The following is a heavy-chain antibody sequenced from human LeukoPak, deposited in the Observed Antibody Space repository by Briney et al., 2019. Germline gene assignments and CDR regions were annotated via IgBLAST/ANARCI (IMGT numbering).Heavy chain of an antibody. V-gene: IGHV1-18*04. D-gene: IGHD4-17*01. CDR1: GCTFTSYG. CDR3: ARVNGDYLDY. CDR2: ISAYNGNT. J-gene: IGHJ4*02. Sequence: GASVKVSFKASGCTFTSYGISWVRQAPGQGVEWMGWISAYNGNTNYAQKLQGRVTMTTDTSTSTAYMELRSLRSDDTAVYYCARVNGDYLDYWGQGTLVTVPS.